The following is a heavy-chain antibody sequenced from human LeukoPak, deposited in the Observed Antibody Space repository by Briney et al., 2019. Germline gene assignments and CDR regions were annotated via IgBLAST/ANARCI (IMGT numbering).Heavy chain of an antibody. CDR2: ISSSSSYI. Sequence: GGSLRLSCAASGFTFSSYSMNWVRQAPGKGLEWVSSISSSSSYIYYADSVKGRFTISRDNAKNSLYLQMNSLRAEDTAVYYCARDIAVVPAAIRGLRDAFDIWGQGTMVTVSS. D-gene: IGHD2-2*02. J-gene: IGHJ3*02. CDR3: ARDIAVVPAAIRGLRDAFDI. V-gene: IGHV3-21*01. CDR1: GFTFSSYS.